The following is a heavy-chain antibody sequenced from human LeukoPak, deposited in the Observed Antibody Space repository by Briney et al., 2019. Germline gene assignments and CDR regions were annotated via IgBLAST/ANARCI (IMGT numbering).Heavy chain of an antibody. CDR3: ARVGFGELLYYYYMDV. J-gene: IGHJ6*03. CDR1: GCSISSGYY. D-gene: IGHD3-10*01. CDR2: TYHSGST. Sequence: PSATLSLTCTVSGCSISSGYYWGWLRQPPGKGLEWIGSTYHSGSTYYNTCLKSRVTISVDTSKNQFSLQLSSVTAADTAVYYCARVGFGELLYYYYMDVWGKGTTVTDAS. V-gene: IGHV4-38-2*02.